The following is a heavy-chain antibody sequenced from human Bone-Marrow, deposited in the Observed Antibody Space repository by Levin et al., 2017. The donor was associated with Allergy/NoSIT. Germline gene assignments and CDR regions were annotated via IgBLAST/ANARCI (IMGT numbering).Heavy chain of an antibody. CDR3: AKGLYWNEPYYFDY. J-gene: IGHJ4*02. CDR1: GFTFSSYA. CDR2: ISGSGGST. V-gene: IGHV3-23*01. Sequence: GESLKISCAASGFTFSSYAMSWVRQAPGKGLEWVSAISGSGGSTYYADSVKGRFTISRDNSKNTLYLQMNSLRAEDTAVYYCAKGLYWNEPYYFDYWGQGTLVTVSS. D-gene: IGHD1-1*01.